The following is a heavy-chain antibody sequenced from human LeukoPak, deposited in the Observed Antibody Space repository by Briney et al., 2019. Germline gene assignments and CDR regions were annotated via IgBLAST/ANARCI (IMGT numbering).Heavy chain of an antibody. Sequence: GASVKVSCKASGYTFTSYDINWVRQATGQGLEWMGWMNPNSGNTGYAQKFQGRVTITRNTSISTAYMELSSLRSEDTAVYYCARVRPRSARPPGIAAAGTVGWFDPWGQGTLVTVSS. CDR2: MNPNSGNT. D-gene: IGHD6-13*01. J-gene: IGHJ5*02. CDR1: GYTFTSYD. V-gene: IGHV1-8*03. CDR3: ARVRPRSARPPGIAAAGTVGWFDP.